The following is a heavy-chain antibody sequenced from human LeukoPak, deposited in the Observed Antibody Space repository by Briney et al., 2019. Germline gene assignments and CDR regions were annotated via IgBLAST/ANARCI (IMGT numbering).Heavy chain of an antibody. Sequence: GGSLRLSCAASGFTFSSYGMSWVRQAPGKGLEWVSSISSLSDYIYYADSLKGRFTISRDNAKNSLYLQMNSLRAEDTAVYFCARDKPTFHNWRSPYYFDYWGQGTLVTVSS. CDR1: GFTFSSYG. J-gene: IGHJ4*02. CDR3: ARDKPTFHNWRSPYYFDY. CDR2: ISSLSDYI. V-gene: IGHV3-21*01. D-gene: IGHD3-16*01.